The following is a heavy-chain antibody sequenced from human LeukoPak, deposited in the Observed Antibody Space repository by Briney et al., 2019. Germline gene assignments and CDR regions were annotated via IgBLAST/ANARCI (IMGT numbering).Heavy chain of an antibody. CDR3: ARGDYVWGSSFYYFDY. Sequence: ASVKVSCKASGYTFTGYYMHWVRQAPGQGLEWMGWINPNSGGTNYAQKFQGRVTMTRDTSISTAYMELSRLRSDDTAVYYCARGDYVWGSSFYYFDYWGQGTLVTVSS. CDR1: GYTFTGYY. J-gene: IGHJ4*02. D-gene: IGHD3-16*01. V-gene: IGHV1-2*02. CDR2: INPNSGGT.